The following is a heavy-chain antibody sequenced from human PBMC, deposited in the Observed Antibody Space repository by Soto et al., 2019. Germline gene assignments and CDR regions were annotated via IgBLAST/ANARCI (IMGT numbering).Heavy chain of an antibody. J-gene: IGHJ4*02. V-gene: IGHV4-39*01. CDR1: GGSISSSSYY. CDR2: IYYSVST. D-gene: IGHD5-18*01. Sequence: PSETLSLTCTVSGGSISSSSYYWGWIRKPPGKELGWSGSIYYSVSTYYNPSLKSRVTISVDTSKNQFSLQLSSVTAAYTAVYYCASPGYSYGYGADSSGYPRDYWGQGTLVTVSS. CDR3: ASPGYSYGYGADSSGYPRDY.